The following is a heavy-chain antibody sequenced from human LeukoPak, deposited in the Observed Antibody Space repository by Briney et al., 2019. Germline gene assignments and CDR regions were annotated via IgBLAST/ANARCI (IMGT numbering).Heavy chain of an antibody. D-gene: IGHD2-2*01. CDR2: IIPIFGTA. Sequence: SVKVSCKASGGTFSSYAISWVRQAPGQGLEWMGGIIPIFGTANYAQKFRGGVTITADESTSTAYMELSSLRSEDTAVYYCAVRWYQLPHYWGQGTLVTVSS. CDR3: AVRWYQLPHY. CDR1: GGTFSSYA. J-gene: IGHJ4*02. V-gene: IGHV1-69*01.